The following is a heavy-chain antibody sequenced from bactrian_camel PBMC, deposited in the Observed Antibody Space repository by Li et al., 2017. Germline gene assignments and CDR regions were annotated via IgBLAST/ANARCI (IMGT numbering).Heavy chain of an antibody. J-gene: IGHJ4*01. Sequence: HVQLVESGGGSVEAGGSLRLSCAASGNALGSYYMAWFRQAPGKEREGVARIGIDDTMTYAASVKGRFTVSGDRTDNTVYLHLDNLKIEDSAMYYCARGGLNWYDFAHWGQGTQVTVS. CDR1: GNALGSYY. CDR2: IGIDDTM. CDR3: ARGGLNWYDFAH. V-gene: IGHV3S55*01. D-gene: IGHD6*01.